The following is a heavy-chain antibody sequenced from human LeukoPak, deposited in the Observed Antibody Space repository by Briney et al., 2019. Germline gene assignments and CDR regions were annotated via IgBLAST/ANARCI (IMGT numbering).Heavy chain of an antibody. Sequence: GASVKVSCKASGYTFTSYYMHWVRQAPGQGLEWMGIINPSGGSTSYAQKFQGRVTMTRDTSTSTVYMELSSLRSEDTAVYYCATDLCTRGTCYAGVGDSWGQGTPVTVSS. CDR2: INPSGGST. CDR3: ATDLCTRGTCYAGVGDS. D-gene: IGHD2-2*01. J-gene: IGHJ4*02. CDR1: GYTFTSYY. V-gene: IGHV1-46*01.